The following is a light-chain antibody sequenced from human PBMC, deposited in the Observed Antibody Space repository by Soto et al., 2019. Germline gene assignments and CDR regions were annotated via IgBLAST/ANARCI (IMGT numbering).Light chain of an antibody. V-gene: IGKV3-20*01. Sequence: EIVLTQSPGTLSLSPGERATFSCRASQSVSSSYIAWYQQKRGQAPRRLIYGASSRATGIPDRFSGSGSGTDFTLTISRLEPEDFAVYHCQQYGDSPLTFGGGTKVDIK. CDR3: QQYGDSPLT. J-gene: IGKJ4*01. CDR1: QSVSSSY. CDR2: GAS.